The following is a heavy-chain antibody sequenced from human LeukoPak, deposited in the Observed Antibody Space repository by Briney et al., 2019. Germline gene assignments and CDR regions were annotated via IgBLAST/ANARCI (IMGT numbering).Heavy chain of an antibody. V-gene: IGHV1-69*13. CDR2: IIPIFGTA. CDR3: ARDRSPDFWSGDYRDAFDI. CDR1: GGTFSSYA. Sequence: SVKVSCKASGGTFSSYAISWVRQAPGQGLEWMGGIIPIFGTANYAQKFQGGVTITADESTSTAYMELSSLRSEDTAVYYCARDRSPDFWSGDYRDAFDIWGQGTMVTVSS. J-gene: IGHJ3*02. D-gene: IGHD3-3*01.